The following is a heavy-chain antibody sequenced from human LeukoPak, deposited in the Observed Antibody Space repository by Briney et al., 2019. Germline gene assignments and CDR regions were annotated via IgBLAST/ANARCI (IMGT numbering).Heavy chain of an antibody. CDR1: GDSISGFY. CDR3: ARDQMYSSSWYASNWFDP. V-gene: IGHV4-4*07. Sequence: SETLSLTCTVSGDSISGFYWSWIRQAAGKGLEWIGHIYTSGSTNYNPSLKSRVTMSVDMSKNQFSLKLSSVTAADTAVYYCARDQMYSSSWYASNWFDPWGQGTLVTVSS. D-gene: IGHD6-13*01. CDR2: IYTSGST. J-gene: IGHJ5*02.